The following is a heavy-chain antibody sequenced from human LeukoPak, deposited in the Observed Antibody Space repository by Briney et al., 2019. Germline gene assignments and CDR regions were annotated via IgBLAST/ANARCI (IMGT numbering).Heavy chain of an antibody. J-gene: IGHJ4*02. V-gene: IGHV3-23*01. CDR1: GFTFDDYG. CDR2: ISGSGGST. D-gene: IGHD6-19*01. CDR3: AKVPMDAGWLVLDY. Sequence: GGSLRLSCAASGFTFDDYGMSWVRQAPGKGLEWVSAISGSGGSTYYADSVKGRFTISRDNSKNTLYLQMNSLRAEDTAVYYCAKVPMDAGWLVLDYWGQGTLVTVSS.